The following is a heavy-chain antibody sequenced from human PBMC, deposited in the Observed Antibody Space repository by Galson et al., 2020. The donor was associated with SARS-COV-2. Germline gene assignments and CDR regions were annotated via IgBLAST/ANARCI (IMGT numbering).Heavy chain of an antibody. CDR1: GYTLTELS. CDR3: ATAMVYAIDNYYYGMDV. J-gene: IGHJ6*02. D-gene: IGHD2-8*01. Sequence: ASVKVSCKVSGYTLTELSMHWVRQAHGKGLEWMGGFDPEDGETIYAQKFQGRVTMTEDTSTDTAYMELSSLRSEDTAVYYCATAMVYAIDNYYYGMDVWGQGTTVTVSS. V-gene: IGHV1-24*01. CDR2: FDPEDGET.